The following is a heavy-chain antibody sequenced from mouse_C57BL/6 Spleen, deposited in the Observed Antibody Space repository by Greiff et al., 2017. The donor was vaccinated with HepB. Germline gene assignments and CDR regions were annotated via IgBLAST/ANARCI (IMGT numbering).Heavy chain of an antibody. CDR1: GYTFTDYY. V-gene: IGHV1-76*01. D-gene: IGHD2-3*01. Sequence: VKLMESGAELVRPGASVKLSCKASGYTFTDYYINWVKQRPGQGLEWIARIYPGSGNTYYNEKFKGKATLTAEKSSSTAYMQLSSLTSEDSAVYFCARGEDYDGYYDFDYWGQGTTLTVSS. J-gene: IGHJ2*01. CDR2: IYPGSGNT. CDR3: ARGEDYDGYYDFDY.